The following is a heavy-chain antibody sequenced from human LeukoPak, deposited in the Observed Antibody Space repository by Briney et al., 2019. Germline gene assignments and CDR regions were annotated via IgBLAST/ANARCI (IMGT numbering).Heavy chain of an antibody. V-gene: IGHV1-2*02. CDR2: IDPNSGGT. CDR3: ARDTAMVTYWFDP. J-gene: IGHJ5*02. Sequence: ASVKVSRKPSVYTFTRYYMHWVRQPPGQGLEWMGWIDPNSGGTNYAQKFQGRVTKTRDTSISTAYMELSMLRSDDTAVYYCARDTAMVTYWFDPWGQGTLVTVSS. CDR1: VYTFTRYY. D-gene: IGHD5-18*01.